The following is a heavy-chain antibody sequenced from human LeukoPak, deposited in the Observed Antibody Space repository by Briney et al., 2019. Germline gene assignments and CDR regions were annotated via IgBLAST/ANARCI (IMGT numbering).Heavy chain of an antibody. CDR2: ISGSGGST. CDR3: AKLRGYCSSASCYRGIDY. D-gene: IGHD2-2*02. CDR1: GFTFSSYA. J-gene: IGHJ4*02. V-gene: IGHV3-23*01. Sequence: GGSLRLSCAASGFTFSSYAMSWVRQAPGKGLEWVSAISGSGGSTYYADSVKGRLTISRDNSKNTLYLQMNSLRAEDTAVYYCAKLRGYCSSASCYRGIDYWCQGTLVTVSS.